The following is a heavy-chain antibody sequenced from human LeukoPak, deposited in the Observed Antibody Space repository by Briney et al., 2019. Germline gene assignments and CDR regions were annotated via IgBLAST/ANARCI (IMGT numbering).Heavy chain of an antibody. Sequence: SETLSLTCTVSGGSISSYYWSWIRQPPGKGLEWIGYIYYSGSTNYNPSLKSRVTISVDTSKNQFSLKLSSVTAADTAVYYCARGDVDDYGDYLATNDYWGQGTLVTVSS. J-gene: IGHJ4*02. D-gene: IGHD4-17*01. CDR2: IYYSGST. CDR3: ARGDVDDYGDYLATNDY. CDR1: GGSISSYY. V-gene: IGHV4-59*01.